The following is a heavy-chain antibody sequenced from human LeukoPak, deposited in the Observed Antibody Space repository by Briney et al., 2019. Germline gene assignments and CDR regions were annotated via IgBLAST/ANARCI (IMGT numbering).Heavy chain of an antibody. J-gene: IGHJ4*02. CDR2: IFYSGST. CDR3: ARARGYSYGYPDY. V-gene: IGHV4-39*01. CDR1: GGSISTSNYY. D-gene: IGHD5-18*01. Sequence: SETLSLTCTVSGGSISTSNYYWGWIRQPPGKGLEWIGNIFYSGSTYYSPSLKSRVTISVDTSKNQFSLKLSSVTAADTAVYYCARARGYSYGYPDYWGQGTLVTVST.